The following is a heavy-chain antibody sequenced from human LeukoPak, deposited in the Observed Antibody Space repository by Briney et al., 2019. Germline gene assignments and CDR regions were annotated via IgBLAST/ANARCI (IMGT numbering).Heavy chain of an antibody. D-gene: IGHD3-22*01. CDR1: GGTFSSYA. J-gene: IGHJ4*02. Sequence: SVKVSCKASGGTFSSYAISWVRQAPGQGLEWMGRIIPILGIANYAQKFQGRVTITADKSTSTAYMELSSLRSEDTAVYYCARDLGYYDSEWDWGQGTLVTISS. CDR3: ARDLGYYDSEWD. CDR2: IIPILGIA. V-gene: IGHV1-69*04.